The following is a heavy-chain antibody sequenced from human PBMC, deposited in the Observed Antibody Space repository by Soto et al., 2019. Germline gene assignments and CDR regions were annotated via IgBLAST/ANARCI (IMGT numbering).Heavy chain of an antibody. Sequence: EVQLVESGGGLVQPGRSLRLSCAASGFTFDVYAMHWVRQAPGKGLEWVSGISWNSGSIGYADSVKGRFTISRDNAKNSLYLQMNSLRAEDTALYYCATDAFDYWGQGTLVTVSS. CDR1: GFTFDVYA. CDR2: ISWNSGSI. J-gene: IGHJ4*02. CDR3: ATDAFDY. V-gene: IGHV3-9*01.